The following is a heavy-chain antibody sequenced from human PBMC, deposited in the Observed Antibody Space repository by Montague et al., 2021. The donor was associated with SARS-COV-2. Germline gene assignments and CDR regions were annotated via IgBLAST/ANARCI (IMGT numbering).Heavy chain of an antibody. Sequence: CAISGDSVSRNSAAWNWNRQSPSRGLEWLGRTYYRSKWYSYYAVSVKSRITINPDTSKNQISLQLNSVPPEDTAVYYCARTSAASDDWGQGTLVTVSS. D-gene: IGHD1-26*01. CDR3: ARTSAASDD. V-gene: IGHV6-1*01. J-gene: IGHJ4*02. CDR1: GDSVSRNSAA. CDR2: TYYRSKWYS.